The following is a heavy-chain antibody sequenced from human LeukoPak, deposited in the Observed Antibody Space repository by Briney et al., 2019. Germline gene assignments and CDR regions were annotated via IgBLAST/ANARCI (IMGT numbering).Heavy chain of an antibody. V-gene: IGHV3-48*04. CDR1: GFTFSSYS. D-gene: IGHD3-22*01. J-gene: IGHJ3*02. CDR2: ISSSSNNI. CDR3: ARDRYYYDTSGYYSTFDT. Sequence: GGSLRLSCAGSGFTFSSYSMNWVRQAPGKGLEWVSYISSSSNNIYYADSVKGRFTISRDNAKNSLYLQMNSLRAEDTAVYYCARDRYYYDTSGYYSTFDTWGQGTMVTVSS.